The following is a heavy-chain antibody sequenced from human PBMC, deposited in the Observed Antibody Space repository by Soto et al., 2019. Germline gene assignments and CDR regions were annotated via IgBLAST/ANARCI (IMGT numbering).Heavy chain of an antibody. J-gene: IGHJ6*02. CDR3: VRQGRVTNYYYYGMDV. Sequence: PSETLSLTCTVSGGSISSSSYYWGWIRQPPGKGLEWIGSIYYSGSTYYNPSLKSRVTISVDTSKNQFSLKLSSVTAADTAVYYCVRQGRVTNYYYYGMDVWGQGTTVTVSS. V-gene: IGHV4-39*01. D-gene: IGHD3-3*01. CDR1: GGSISSSSYY. CDR2: IYYSGST.